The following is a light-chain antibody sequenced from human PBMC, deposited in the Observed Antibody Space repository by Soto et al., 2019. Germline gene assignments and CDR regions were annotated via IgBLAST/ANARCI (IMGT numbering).Light chain of an antibody. Sequence: DIQMTQSPSTLSAPVGDRVTITCRASQSISTWLAWYQQKPGKAPKLLIYKASSLESGVPSRFSGSGSGTEFTLTISSLQPDDFATYYCQQYDSYLTFGGGTKVDIK. J-gene: IGKJ4*01. CDR3: QQYDSYLT. CDR1: QSISTW. CDR2: KAS. V-gene: IGKV1-5*03.